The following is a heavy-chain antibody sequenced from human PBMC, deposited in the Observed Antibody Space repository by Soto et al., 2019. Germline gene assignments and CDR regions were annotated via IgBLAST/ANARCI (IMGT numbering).Heavy chain of an antibody. CDR2: ISSSSSTI. Sequence: GGSLRLSCAASGFTFSSYSMNWVRQAPGKGLEWVSYISSSSSTIYYADSVKGRFTISRDNAKNSLYLQMNSLRAEATAVYYCAREVTGYYTPAGAFDIWGQGTMVTVSS. V-gene: IGHV3-48*01. CDR3: AREVTGYYTPAGAFDI. D-gene: IGHD3-9*01. CDR1: GFTFSSYS. J-gene: IGHJ3*02.